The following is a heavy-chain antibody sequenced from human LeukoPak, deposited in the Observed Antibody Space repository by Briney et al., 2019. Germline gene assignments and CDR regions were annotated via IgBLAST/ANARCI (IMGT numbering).Heavy chain of an antibody. D-gene: IGHD1-26*01. Sequence: GGSLRLSCAASGFLFSDYYMSWIRQAPGKGLEWVSYISSSGSTIYYADSVKGRFTISRDNAKNSLYLQMNSLRAEDTAVYYCARAGRVGALLYYFDYWGQGTLVTVSS. CDR1: GFLFSDYY. V-gene: IGHV3-11*01. CDR2: ISSSGSTI. CDR3: ARAGRVGALLYYFDY. J-gene: IGHJ4*02.